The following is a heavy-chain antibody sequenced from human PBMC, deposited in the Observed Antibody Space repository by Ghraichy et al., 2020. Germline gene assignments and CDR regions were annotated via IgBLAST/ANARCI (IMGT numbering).Heavy chain of an antibody. J-gene: IGHJ4*02. CDR3: AKGIPYCRSSSCYSFLFF. Sequence: GESLNISCEASGFTFSSYGMHWVRQAPGKGLEWVAAISFDGSDKYYADSVKGRFTISRDNSLDTLYLQMNSLRAEDTAVYYCAKGIPYCRSSSCYSFLFFWGLGTLVTVSS. CDR1: GFTFSSYG. D-gene: IGHD2-15*01. V-gene: IGHV3-30*18. CDR2: ISFDGSDK.